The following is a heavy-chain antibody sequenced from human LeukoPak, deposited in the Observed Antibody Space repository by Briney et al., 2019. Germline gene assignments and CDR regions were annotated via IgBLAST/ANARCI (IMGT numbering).Heavy chain of an antibody. CDR3: ARWATTFLDY. D-gene: IGHD1-1*01. CDR2: SNPSGDST. V-gene: IGHV1-46*01. CDR1: GYTFTNYY. J-gene: IGHJ4*02. Sequence: ASVKVSCKASGYTFTNYYIHWMRQAPGHGLEWMGISNPSGDSTNYAQKFQGSVTMTRDASTSTVYMDLSSLRSEDTAVYYCARWATTFLDYWGQGTLVTVSS.